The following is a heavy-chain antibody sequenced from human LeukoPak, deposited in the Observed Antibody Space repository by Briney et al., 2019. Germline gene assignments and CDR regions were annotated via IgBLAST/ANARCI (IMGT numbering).Heavy chain of an antibody. CDR3: AKHYSDGITCYFDL. CDR1: GFTFSSYD. Sequence: PGGSLRLSCAASGFTFSSYDMTWVRQAPGKGLEWVSGISGSGGSTYYADSVKGRFTLSRDNSKNTLYLQMNGLRAEDTAVYYCAKHYSDGITCYFDLWGRGTLVTVSS. V-gene: IGHV3-23*01. CDR2: ISGSGGST. J-gene: IGHJ2*01. D-gene: IGHD3-10*01.